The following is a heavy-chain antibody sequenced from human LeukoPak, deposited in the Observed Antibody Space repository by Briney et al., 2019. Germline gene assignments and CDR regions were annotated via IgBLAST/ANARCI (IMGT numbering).Heavy chain of an antibody. D-gene: IGHD6-13*01. CDR2: ISGSGGST. Sequence: GGSLRLSCAASGFTFSSYAMSWVRQAPGEGLEWVSAISGSGGSTYYADSVKGRFTISRDNSKNTLYLQMNSLRAEDTAVYYCAKGIAAGLQNWFDPWGQGTLVTVSS. CDR3: AKGIAAGLQNWFDP. CDR1: GFTFSSYA. V-gene: IGHV3-23*01. J-gene: IGHJ5*02.